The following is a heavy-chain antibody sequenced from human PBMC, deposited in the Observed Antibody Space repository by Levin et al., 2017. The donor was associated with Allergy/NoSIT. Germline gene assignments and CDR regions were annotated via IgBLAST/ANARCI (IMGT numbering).Heavy chain of an antibody. CDR2: ITSDGGVK. CDR3: AKGGDMDV. CDR1: GFPFSNYG. Sequence: LAGGSLRLSCAASGFPFSNYGIYWVRQAPGKGLDWVALITSDGGVKFYADSVKGRFTISRDNSRETLYLQMNNLRPDDTAVYYCAKGGDMDVWGKGTTVIVSS. J-gene: IGHJ6*03. V-gene: IGHV3-30*18.